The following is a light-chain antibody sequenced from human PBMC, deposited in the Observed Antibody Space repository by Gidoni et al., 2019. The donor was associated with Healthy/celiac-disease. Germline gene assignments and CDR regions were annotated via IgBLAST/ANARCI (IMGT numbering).Light chain of an antibody. CDR2: DAS. V-gene: IGKV3-11*01. CDR1: HRVSSY. Sequence: EIVLTQSPATLSLSPGARATLSCRASHRVSSYLAWYQQKPGQAPRLLIYDASNRATGIPARFSGSGSGTDFTLTISSLEPEDFAVYYCQQRSNWPPTXGXGTKVEIK. J-gene: IGKJ1*01. CDR3: QQRSNWPPT.